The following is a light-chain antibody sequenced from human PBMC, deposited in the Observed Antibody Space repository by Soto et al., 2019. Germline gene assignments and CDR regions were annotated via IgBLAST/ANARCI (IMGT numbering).Light chain of an antibody. CDR1: QGIGVY. CDR3: QKYNSAPLT. J-gene: IGKJ4*01. V-gene: IGKV1-27*01. CDR2: AAS. Sequence: DIQMTQSPSSLSASLGDRVTITCRASQGIGVYLAWFQQKPGNVPRLLIYAASTLQSGVPSRFSGSGSGTDFTLTISSLKPEDVVTYYCQKYNSAPLTFGGGTKVEIK.